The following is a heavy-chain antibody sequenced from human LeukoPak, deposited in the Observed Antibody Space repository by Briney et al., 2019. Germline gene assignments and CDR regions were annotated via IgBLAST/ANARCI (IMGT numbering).Heavy chain of an antibody. Sequence: GSLRLSCAASGFTFSSYAMSWVRQAPGKGLEWIGEIYHSGSTNYNPSLKSRVTMSVDTSKNQFSLKLSSVTAADTAVYYCARNGQLGNWFDPWGQGTLVTVSS. CDR1: GFTFSSYAM. J-gene: IGHJ5*02. CDR3: ARNGQLGNWFDP. V-gene: IGHV4-4*02. CDR2: IYHSGST. D-gene: IGHD6-13*01.